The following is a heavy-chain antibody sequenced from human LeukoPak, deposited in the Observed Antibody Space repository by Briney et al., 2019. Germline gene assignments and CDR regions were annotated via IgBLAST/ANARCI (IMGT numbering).Heavy chain of an antibody. CDR2: IYDTGST. CDR1: GGSIRSSYYY. J-gene: IGHJ4*02. Sequence: PSETLSLTCTVSGGSIRSSYYYWGWIRQPPGKGLEWIGSIYDTGSTFYNPSLKSRVIISVDTSKNQFSLKRSSVTAADTAVYYCQSRFLEWLLDYWGQGTLVTVSS. V-gene: IGHV4-39*01. D-gene: IGHD3-3*01. CDR3: QSRFLEWLLDY.